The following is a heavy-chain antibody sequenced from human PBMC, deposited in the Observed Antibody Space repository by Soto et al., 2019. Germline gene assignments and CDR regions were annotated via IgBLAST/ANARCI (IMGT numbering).Heavy chain of an antibody. Sequence: ESLKSSCQGSGYCFGSYWIGWVRQMPVNCLEWMWIIYPGDSDTRYIPSFQGQVNISADKSISTAYLHCSSLKASETAIYYCARLSSKISSIAARTWGQGTLVTVSS. CDR3: ARLSSKISSIAART. V-gene: IGHV5-51*01. J-gene: IGHJ5*02. CDR2: IYPGDSDT. CDR1: GYCFGSYW. D-gene: IGHD6-6*01.